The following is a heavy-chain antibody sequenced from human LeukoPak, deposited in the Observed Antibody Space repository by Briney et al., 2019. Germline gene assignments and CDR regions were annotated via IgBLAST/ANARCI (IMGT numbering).Heavy chain of an antibody. Sequence: GRSLRLSCAASGFTFSSYAMHWVRQAPGKGLEWVAVISYDGSNKYYADSVKGRFTISRDNSKNTLSLQMNSLRTEDTAVYYCARVRDLNFDYWGQGTLVTVSS. V-gene: IGHV3-30-3*01. D-gene: IGHD5-24*01. CDR3: ARVRDLNFDY. CDR1: GFTFSSYA. J-gene: IGHJ4*02. CDR2: ISYDGSNK.